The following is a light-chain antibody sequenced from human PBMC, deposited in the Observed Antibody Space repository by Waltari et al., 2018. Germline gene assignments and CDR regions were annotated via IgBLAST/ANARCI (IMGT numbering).Light chain of an antibody. J-gene: IGLJ2*01. CDR3: SSYPSSSTGI. V-gene: IGLV2-14*01. CDR1: SSDVGAYNY. Sequence: QSALTQPASVSGSPGQSITISCTGTSSDVGAYNYVYWYQHHPGKAPKLMIYGVYSRPSGVSYRFAGSQSGNTASLTISGLQAEDEADYYCSSYPSSSTGIFGGGTKLTVL. CDR2: GVY.